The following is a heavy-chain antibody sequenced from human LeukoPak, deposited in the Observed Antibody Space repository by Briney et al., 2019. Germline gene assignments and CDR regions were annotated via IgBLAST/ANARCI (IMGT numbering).Heavy chain of an antibody. CDR3: ARERRRDGYNYKDY. V-gene: IGHV3-23*01. CDR1: GITLSNYG. J-gene: IGHJ4*02. D-gene: IGHD5-24*01. Sequence: PGGSLRLSCAVSGITLSNYGMSWVRQAPGKGLEWVAGLGGSGGTTNYADSVKGRFTVSRDSSKNTLYLQLNSLRPEDTGLYYCARERRRDGYNYKDYWGQGTQVSVSS. CDR2: LGGSGGTT.